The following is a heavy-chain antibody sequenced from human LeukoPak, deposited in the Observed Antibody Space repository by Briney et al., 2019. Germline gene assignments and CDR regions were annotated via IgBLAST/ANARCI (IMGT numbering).Heavy chain of an antibody. Sequence: SETLSLTCAVSGGSISTYYWSWIRQPPGKGLEWIGYIHYSGSTNYNPSLKSRVTISVDTSKNQFSLKLSSVTAADTAVYYCARGGVVTPNYYYYYMDVWGKGTTVTVSS. CDR1: GGSISTYY. CDR3: ARGGVVTPNYYYYYMDV. J-gene: IGHJ6*03. D-gene: IGHD4-23*01. V-gene: IGHV4-59*12. CDR2: IHYSGST.